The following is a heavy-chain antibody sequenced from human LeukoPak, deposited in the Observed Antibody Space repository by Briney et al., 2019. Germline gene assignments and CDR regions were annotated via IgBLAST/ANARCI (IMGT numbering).Heavy chain of an antibody. CDR3: ARDIVVVPAAAVGWFDP. CDR1: GGSIVSHY. CDR2: FYASGTT. D-gene: IGHD2-2*01. Sequence: SETLSLTCTVSGGSIVSHYWNWIRQPAGRGLEWIGRFYASGTTNTSPSLKSRVTMSVDTSKNQFSLKLSSVTAADTAVYYCARDIVVVPAAAVGWFDPWGQGTLVTVSS. V-gene: IGHV4-4*07. J-gene: IGHJ5*02.